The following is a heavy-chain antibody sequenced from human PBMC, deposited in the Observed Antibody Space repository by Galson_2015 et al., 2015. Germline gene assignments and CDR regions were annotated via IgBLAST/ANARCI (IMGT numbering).Heavy chain of an antibody. CDR3: ARDVAAVAGTNWYFDL. D-gene: IGHD6-19*01. Sequence: SVKVSCKASGYTFTTYYIHWVRQAPGQGLEWMGIINPSGGSTSYAQRFQGRVTMTRDTSTSTVYMELSSLRSEDTAMYYCARDVAAVAGTNWYFDLWGRGTLVTVSS. V-gene: IGHV1-46*01. J-gene: IGHJ2*01. CDR1: GYTFTTYY. CDR2: INPSGGST.